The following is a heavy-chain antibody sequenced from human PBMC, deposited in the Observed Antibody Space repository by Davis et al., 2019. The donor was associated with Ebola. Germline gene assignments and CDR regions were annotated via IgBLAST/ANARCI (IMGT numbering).Heavy chain of an antibody. D-gene: IGHD3-3*01. CDR2: ISHSSRER. CDR3: ARAVHNEDLDY. CDR1: DVNFGTFG. J-gene: IGHJ4*01. V-gene: IGHV3-30*03. Sequence: PGGSLRLSCESSDVNFGTFGMHWVRQAPGKGLEWVAVISHSSRERFYADSVKGRFTISRDNSENTLYLQMNSLTTDDTAVYYCARAVHNEDLDYWGQGTPVTVSS.